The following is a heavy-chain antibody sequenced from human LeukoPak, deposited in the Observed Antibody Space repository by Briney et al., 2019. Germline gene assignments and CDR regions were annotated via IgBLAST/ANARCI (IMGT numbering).Heavy chain of an antibody. Sequence: PGGSLRLSCATSGFTFSSYGMHWVRQAPGKGLEWVAFIRYDGSNKYYADSVKGRFTISRDNSKNTLYLQMNSLRAEDTAVYYCAKGTRLAVQLERRGLFDYWGQGTLVTVSS. CDR1: GFTFSSYG. CDR3: AKGTRLAVQLERRGLFDY. V-gene: IGHV3-30*02. CDR2: IRYDGSNK. D-gene: IGHD1-1*01. J-gene: IGHJ4*02.